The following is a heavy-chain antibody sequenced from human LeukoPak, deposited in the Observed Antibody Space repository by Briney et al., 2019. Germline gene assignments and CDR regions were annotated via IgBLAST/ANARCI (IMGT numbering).Heavy chain of an antibody. Sequence: GESLKISCKGSGYSFTSYWIGWVRQTPGKGLEWMGIIYPGDSDTRYSPSFQGQVTISVDKSISTAFVQWSSLKASDTAMYYCARHGSVVGLSLRRYYYMDVWGKGTTVTVSS. CDR3: ARHGSVVGLSLRRYYYMDV. CDR2: IYPGDSDT. J-gene: IGHJ6*03. D-gene: IGHD5/OR15-5a*01. CDR1: GYSFTSYW. V-gene: IGHV5-51*01.